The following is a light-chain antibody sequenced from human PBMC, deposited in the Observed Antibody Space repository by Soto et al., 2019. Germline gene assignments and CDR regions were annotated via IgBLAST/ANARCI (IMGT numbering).Light chain of an antibody. CDR3: QQYRDLPQT. CDR2: NSS. Sequence: EIVLTQSPGTRSLSPGERATLSCRASQSVRSNYLAWYQQKPGQAPRLLIYNSSTRATGIPDRFSGSGSGTDFTLTISRLEPEDFALYYCQQYRDLPQTFGQGTKVDIK. J-gene: IGKJ1*01. V-gene: IGKV3-20*01. CDR1: QSVRSNY.